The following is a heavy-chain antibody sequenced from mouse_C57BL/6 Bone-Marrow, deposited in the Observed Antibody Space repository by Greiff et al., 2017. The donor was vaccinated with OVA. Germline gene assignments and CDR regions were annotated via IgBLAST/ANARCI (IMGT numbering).Heavy chain of an antibody. V-gene: IGHV1-26*01. CDR1: GYTFTDYY. J-gene: IGHJ3*01. CDR2: INPNNGGT. Sequence: EVQLQQSGPELVKPGASVKISCKASGYTFTDYYMNWVKQSHGKSLEWIGDINPNNGGTSYNQKFKGKATLTVDKSSSTAYMELRSLTSEDSAVYYCADGYYSAYWGQGTLVTVSA. D-gene: IGHD2-3*01. CDR3: ADGYYSAY.